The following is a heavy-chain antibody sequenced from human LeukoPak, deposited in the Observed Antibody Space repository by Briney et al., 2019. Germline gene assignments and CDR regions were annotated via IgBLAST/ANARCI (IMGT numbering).Heavy chain of an antibody. CDR1: GGSISSGGYY. CDR2: IYYSGST. Sequence: PSETLSLTCTVSGGSISSGGYYWSWIRQHPGKGLEWIGYIYYSGSTYYNPSLKSRVTISVDRSKNQFSLKLSSVTAAHTAVYYCARGLGYCSSTSCYAFDIWGQGTMVTVSS. V-gene: IGHV4-31*03. D-gene: IGHD2-2*01. J-gene: IGHJ3*02. CDR3: ARGLGYCSSTSCYAFDI.